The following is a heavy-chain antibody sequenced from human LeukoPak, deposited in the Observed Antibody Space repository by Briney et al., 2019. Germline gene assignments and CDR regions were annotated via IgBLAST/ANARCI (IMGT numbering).Heavy chain of an antibody. CDR1: GFAFSSYA. CDR3: AKVMRLGPAGTVGAFDI. J-gene: IGHJ3*02. V-gene: IGHV3-23*01. CDR2: IDGGGGRT. D-gene: IGHD6-13*01. Sequence: GGSLRLSCTASGFAFSSYAMSWVRQAPGVGLEWVSAIDGGGGRTWHADSVRGRFTISRDNSKNTLFMQMNSLRAEDTAVYYCAKVMRLGPAGTVGAFDIWGQGTMVAVSS.